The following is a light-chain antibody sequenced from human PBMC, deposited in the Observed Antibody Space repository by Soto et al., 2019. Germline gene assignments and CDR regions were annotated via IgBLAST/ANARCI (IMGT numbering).Light chain of an antibody. Sequence: QSVLTQPASVSGSPGQSITISCTGTSSDVGGYNYVSWYQQHPGKAPKLTIYDVSNRPSGVSNRFSGSKSGNTASLTISGLQAEDEADYYCSSFTSSNTVAFGGGTQLTVL. V-gene: IGLV2-14*01. CDR2: DVS. J-gene: IGLJ2*01. CDR3: SSFTSSNTVA. CDR1: SSDVGGYNY.